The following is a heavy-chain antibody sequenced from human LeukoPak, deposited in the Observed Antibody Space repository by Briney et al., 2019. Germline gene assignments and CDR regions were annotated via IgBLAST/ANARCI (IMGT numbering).Heavy chain of an antibody. CDR2: IRFDGRNT. CDR1: GFTFSSYD. CDR3: ASTKEPNQYSSAKTETTIFDY. D-gene: IGHD6-19*01. Sequence: GGSLRLSCSASGFTFSSYDMHWVRQAPGKGLEWVAFIRFDGRNTDFADSVKGRFTISRDNAKNTLYLQMNSLRSEDTAVYYCASTKEPNQYSSAKTETTIFDYWGQGTLVTVSS. J-gene: IGHJ4*02. V-gene: IGHV3-30*02.